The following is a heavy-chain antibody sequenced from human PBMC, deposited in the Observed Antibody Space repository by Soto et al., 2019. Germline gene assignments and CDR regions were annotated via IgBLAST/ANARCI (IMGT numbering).Heavy chain of an antibody. Sequence: QVQLVESGGGVVQPGRSLRLSCAASGFTFSVYGMHWVRQAPGKGLEWVAVIWNDGSNKYYGDSVKGRFTISRDNSKSTLFLHLNSLRADDTAVYYCARAVGPLDYLGQGTLVTVSS. V-gene: IGHV3-33*01. J-gene: IGHJ4*02. CDR3: ARAVGPLDY. CDR1: GFTFSVYG. D-gene: IGHD3-16*01. CDR2: IWNDGSNK.